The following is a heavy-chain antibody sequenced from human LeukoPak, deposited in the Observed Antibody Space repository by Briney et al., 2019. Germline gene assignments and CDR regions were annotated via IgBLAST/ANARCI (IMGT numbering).Heavy chain of an antibody. CDR1: GGSVSGFY. D-gene: IGHD3-9*01. V-gene: IGHV4-59*02. Sequence: PETLSLICSVSGGSVSGFYWNWIRRYTGEGLEWIGHVHYSGKTVYNPSLQSRVTMSVDTSTNRFSLKLSSVTAADTAIYFCARDPPDDKCNSFDSGGEGTLVIVSS. CDR2: VHYSGKT. J-gene: IGHJ4*02. CDR3: ARDPPDDKCNSFDS.